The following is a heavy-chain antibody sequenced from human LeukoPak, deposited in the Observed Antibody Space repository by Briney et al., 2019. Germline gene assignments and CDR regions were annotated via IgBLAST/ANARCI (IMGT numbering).Heavy chain of an antibody. CDR3: ARIWGGFNGDTDFDY. CDR2: INPNSGGT. V-gene: IGHV1-2*06. J-gene: IGHJ4*02. CDR1: GYTFTNYY. D-gene: IGHD4-17*01. Sequence: ASAKVSCKASGYTFTNYYMHWVRQAPGQGLEWMGRINPNSGGTNYAQKFQGRVTMTRDTSISTAYMELSRLRSDDTAVYYCARIWGGFNGDTDFDYWGQGTLVTVSS.